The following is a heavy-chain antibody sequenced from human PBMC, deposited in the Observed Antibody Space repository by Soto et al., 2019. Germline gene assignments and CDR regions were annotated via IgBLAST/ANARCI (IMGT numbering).Heavy chain of an antibody. Sequence: QVQLVQSGDEVRKPGSSVKVSCKASGYIFVNYGIAWVRQAPGQGLEWMGWISPYSGNTHYASKVQGRLTMTTDTSMITPYLALRSLTSDYMAAYYCAIVVNYVTPTLQDVWGQGTTVTVSS. CDR2: ISPYSGNT. V-gene: IGHV1-18*03. CDR3: AIVVNYVTPTLQDV. CDR1: GYIFVNYG. J-gene: IGHJ6*02. D-gene: IGHD4-4*01.